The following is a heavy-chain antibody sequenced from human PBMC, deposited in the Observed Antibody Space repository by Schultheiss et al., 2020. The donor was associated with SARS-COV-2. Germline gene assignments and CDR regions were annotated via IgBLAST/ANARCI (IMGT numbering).Heavy chain of an antibody. V-gene: IGHV1-3*01. CDR3: ARDRGTGTTLYFVVNWFDP. CDR2: INAGNGNT. D-gene: IGHD1-7*01. Sequence: ASVKVSCKASGYTFTSYAMHWVRQAPGQRLEWMGWINAGNGNTKYSQKFQGRVTITRDTSASTAYMELSSLRSEDTAVYYCARDRGTGTTLYFVVNWFDPWGQGTLVTVSS. J-gene: IGHJ5*02. CDR1: GYTFTSYA.